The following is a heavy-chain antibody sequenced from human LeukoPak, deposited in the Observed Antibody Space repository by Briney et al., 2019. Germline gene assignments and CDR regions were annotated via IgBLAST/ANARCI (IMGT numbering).Heavy chain of an antibody. D-gene: IGHD6-13*01. CDR2: IYYSGST. CDR3: ASIGFGIAAAGTRGGY. V-gene: IGHV4-39*07. CDR1: GASISSRSYY. Sequence: SETLFLTCTVSGASISSRSYYWGWIRQPPGKGLEWIGSIYYSGSTYYNPSLKSRVTISVDTSKNQFSLKLSSVTAADTAVYYCASIGFGIAAAGTRGGYWGQGTLVTVSS. J-gene: IGHJ4*02.